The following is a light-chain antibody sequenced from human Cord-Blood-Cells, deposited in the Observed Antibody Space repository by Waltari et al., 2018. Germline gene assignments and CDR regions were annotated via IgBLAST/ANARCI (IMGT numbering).Light chain of an antibody. J-gene: IGLJ2*01. CDR3: QAWDSSTVV. V-gene: IGLV3-1*01. Sequence: SYELTQPPSVSVSPGQTASITCSGEKVGDKFACWYQQKPGQSPLLVLYQDSKRPSGIPERFSGSNSGNTATLTISGTQAMDEADYYCQAWDSSTVVFGGGTKLTVL. CDR2: QDS. CDR1: KVGDKF.